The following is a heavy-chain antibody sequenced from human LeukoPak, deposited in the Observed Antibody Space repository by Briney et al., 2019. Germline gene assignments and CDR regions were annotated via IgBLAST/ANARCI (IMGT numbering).Heavy chain of an antibody. CDR2: ISAYNGNT. V-gene: IGHV1-18*01. J-gene: IGHJ6*03. CDR1: GYTFTSYG. CDR3: ARGLLWFGESSYYMDV. Sequence: ASVTVSCKASGYTFTSYGISWVRQAPGQGLEWMGWISAYNGNTNYAQKLQGRVTMTTDTSTSTAYMELRSLRSDDTAVYYCARGLLWFGESSYYMDVWGKGTTVTISS. D-gene: IGHD3-10*01.